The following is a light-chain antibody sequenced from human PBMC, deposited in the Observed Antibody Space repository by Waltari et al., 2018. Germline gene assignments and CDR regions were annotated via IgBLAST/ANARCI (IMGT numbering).Light chain of an antibody. CDR2: GNS. J-gene: IGLJ2*01. V-gene: IGLV1-40*01. CDR1: SSNIGAGYD. Sequence: QSVLTQPPSVSGAPGQRVTISCTGSSSNIGAGYDVHWYQQLPGTAPKLLIYGNSNRPPGAPDRFSGSKSGTSASRAITGLQAEDEADYYCQSYDSSLSGVVFGGGTKLTVL. CDR3: QSYDSSLSGVV.